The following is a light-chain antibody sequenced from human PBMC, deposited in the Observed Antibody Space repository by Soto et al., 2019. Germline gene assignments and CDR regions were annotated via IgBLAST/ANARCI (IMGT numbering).Light chain of an antibody. CDR1: SSNIGSNT. Sequence: QSVLTQPPSASGTPGQRVPISCSGSSSNIGSNTVNWYQQLPGTAPKLLIYSNNQRPSGVPDRFSGAKSGTSASLAIGGLQSEDDADYYCAAWDDSLNGYVFGTGTKVTVL. CDR3: AAWDDSLNGYV. CDR2: SNN. J-gene: IGLJ1*01. V-gene: IGLV1-44*01.